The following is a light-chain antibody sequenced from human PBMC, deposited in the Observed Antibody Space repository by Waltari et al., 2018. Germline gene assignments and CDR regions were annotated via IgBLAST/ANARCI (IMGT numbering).Light chain of an antibody. CDR3: QQYYSTPWT. Sequence: DIVMTQSPDSLAVSLGERATIDCKSSQSVLYSSNNKNYVAWYQRKPGQPPKLLISWASTRESGVPDRFSGSGSGTDFTLTISSLQAEDVAVYYCQQYYSTPWTFGQGTKVEIK. CDR2: WAS. CDR1: QSVLYSSNNKNY. J-gene: IGKJ1*01. V-gene: IGKV4-1*01.